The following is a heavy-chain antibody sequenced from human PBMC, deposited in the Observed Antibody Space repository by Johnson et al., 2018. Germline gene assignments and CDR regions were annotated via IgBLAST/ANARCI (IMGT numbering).Heavy chain of an antibody. CDR1: GFSFRSYA. D-gene: IGHD6-13*01. J-gene: IGHJ4*02. CDR2: ISGSGGST. Sequence: VQLVESGGALVQPGGSLRLSCAASGFSFRSYAMAWVRQAPGKGLEWVSGISGSGGSTYHADSVKGRFTISRDNSKNTLSLQMNNLRAEDPAVYLCAKERSGRSWYPYYLEYWGQGTLGTISS. CDR3: AKERSGRSWYPYYLEY. V-gene: IGHV3-23*04.